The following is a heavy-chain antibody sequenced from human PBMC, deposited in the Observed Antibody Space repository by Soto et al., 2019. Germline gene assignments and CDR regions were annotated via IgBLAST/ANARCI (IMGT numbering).Heavy chain of an antibody. CDR1: GGSIRGGDYY. D-gene: IGHD3-10*01. CDR3: ARLSSLYYTSDYGGYYFDY. J-gene: IGHJ4*02. CDR2: IFYSGHS. Sequence: QVQLQESGPGLVKPSQTLSLTCTVSGGSIRGGDYYWSWIRQHPGKGLEWIGYIFYSGHSFYNPSLKSGVTISVDTSKNQFSLQLSSVTAADTAIYYCARLSSLYYTSDYGGYYFDYWGQGTLVSVSS. V-gene: IGHV4-31*03.